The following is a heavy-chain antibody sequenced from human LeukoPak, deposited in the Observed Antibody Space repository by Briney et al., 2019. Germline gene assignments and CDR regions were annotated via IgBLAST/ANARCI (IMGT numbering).Heavy chain of an antibody. J-gene: IGHJ6*03. CDR1: GYTFTSYY. D-gene: IGHD2-15*01. CDR2: IIPIFGTA. V-gene: IGHV1-69*13. CDR3: ARDRVGMDV. Sequence: ASVKVSCKASGYTFTSYYMHWVRQAPGQGLEWMGGIIPIFGTANYAQKFQGRVTITADESTSTAYMELSSLRSEDTAVYYCARDRVGMDVWGKGTTVTVSS.